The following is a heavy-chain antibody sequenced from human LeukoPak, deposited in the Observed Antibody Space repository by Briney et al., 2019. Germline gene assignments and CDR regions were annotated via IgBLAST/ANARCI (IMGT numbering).Heavy chain of an antibody. CDR2: IYYSGST. CDR1: GGSISSYY. D-gene: IGHD1-1*01. CDR3: ASGTVQLEAGGWFDP. J-gene: IGHJ5*02. Sequence: SETLSLTCTVSGGSISSYYWSWLRQPPGKGLEWIGYIYYSGSTNYNPSLKSRVTISVDTSKDQFSLKLSSVTAADTAVYYCASGTVQLEAGGWFDPWGQGTLVTVSS. V-gene: IGHV4-59*01.